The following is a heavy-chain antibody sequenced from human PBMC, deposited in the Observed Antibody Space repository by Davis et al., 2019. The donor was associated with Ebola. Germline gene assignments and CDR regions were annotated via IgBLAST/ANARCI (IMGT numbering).Heavy chain of an antibody. CDR2: ISAYNGNT. CDR1: GYTFKNSA. Sequence: AASVKVSCKASGYTFKNSAISWVRQAPGQGLEWMGWISAYNGNTAYAQILQGRVTMTTDTSTGTAYMELRSLGSDDTAIYYCARDSFCTYGVCNDRDFDYWGQGTLVTVS. V-gene: IGHV1-18*01. J-gene: IGHJ4*02. CDR3: ARDSFCTYGVCNDRDFDY. D-gene: IGHD2-8*01.